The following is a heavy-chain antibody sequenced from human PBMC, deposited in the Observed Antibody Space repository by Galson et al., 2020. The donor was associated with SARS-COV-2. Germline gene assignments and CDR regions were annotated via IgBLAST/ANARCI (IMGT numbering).Heavy chain of an antibody. J-gene: IGHJ6*03. V-gene: IGHV4-31*02. Sequence: VIYYWSWVRQLPERGLEWIGYISYTGSTYNSPSLKGRVSMSVDTSKNQFSLNLSSLTAADTAVYYCVRVSRSYYYYNIDVWGKGTTVTVS. CDR3: VRVSRSYYYYNIDV. CDR2: ISYTGST. CDR1: VIYY.